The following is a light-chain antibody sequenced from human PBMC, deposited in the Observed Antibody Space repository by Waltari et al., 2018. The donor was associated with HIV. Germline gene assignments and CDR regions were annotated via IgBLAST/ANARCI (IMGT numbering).Light chain of an antibody. CDR2: EVT. CDR3: CSYAGSFTLI. V-gene: IGLV2-11*01. J-gene: IGLJ2*01. CDR1: SSDVGGYYY. Sequence: QSALTPPRSVSGSPGQSVTISCTGTSSDVGGYYYVSCYQHHPGKAPKLLSYEVTKPPSGVPDRFSGSKSGNTASLTISGLQAEDEADYHCCSYAGSFTLIFGGGTTVTVL.